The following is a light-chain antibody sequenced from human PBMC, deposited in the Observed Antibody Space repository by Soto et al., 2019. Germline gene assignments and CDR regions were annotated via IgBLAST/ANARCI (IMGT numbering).Light chain of an antibody. V-gene: IGLV2-8*01. CDR2: EVS. CDR3: GTWDNSLSAYV. Sequence: QSVLTQPPSASGSPGQSVTISCTGTSSDVGGYNYVSWYQQHPGKAPKLMIYEVSKRPSGVPDRFSGSKSGKTASLGITGLQTGDEADYYCGTWDNSLSAYVFGPGTKVTVL. J-gene: IGLJ1*01. CDR1: SSDVGGYNY.